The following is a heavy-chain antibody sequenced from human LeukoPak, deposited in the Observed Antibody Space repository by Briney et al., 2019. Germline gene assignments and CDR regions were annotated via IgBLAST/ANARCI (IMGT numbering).Heavy chain of an antibody. CDR1: GFTFSNYG. J-gene: IGHJ4*02. CDR3: ARDFEGHGFGEGPFDY. Sequence: GGSLRLSCAASGFTFSNYGMHWVRQAPGKGLEWVAVISYDGTNKYYADSVKGRFTISRDNSKNTLYLQMNSLRAEDTAVYYCARDFEGHGFGEGPFDYWGQGTLVTVSS. D-gene: IGHD3-10*01. CDR2: ISYDGTNK. V-gene: IGHV3-30*03.